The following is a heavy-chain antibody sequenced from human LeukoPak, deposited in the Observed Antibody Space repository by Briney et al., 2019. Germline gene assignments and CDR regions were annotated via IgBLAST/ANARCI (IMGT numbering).Heavy chain of an antibody. J-gene: IGHJ6*02. CDR2: ISWDESTT. V-gene: IGHV3-43*01. D-gene: IGHD2-15*01. Sequence: GSLRLSCAASGLPIGDNSMHWVRQAPGKGLEWVSLISWDESTTYYSDSVKGRFTVSRDSSKNSLHLQMNSLRTEDTALYYCARGPNRWWVVSRNWGMDVWGQGTTVTVSS. CDR3: ARGPNRWWVVSRNWGMDV. CDR1: GLPIGDNS.